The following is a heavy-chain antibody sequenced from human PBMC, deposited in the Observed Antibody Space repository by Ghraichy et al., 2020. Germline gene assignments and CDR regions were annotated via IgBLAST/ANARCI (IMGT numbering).Heavy chain of an antibody. Sequence: VSCKVSGYTLTELSMHWVRQAPGKGLEWMGGFDPEDGETIYAQKFQGRVTMTEDTSTDTAYMELSSLRSEDTAVYYCATVHRIGYYYYGMDVWGQGTTVTVSS. CDR3: ATVHRIGYYYYGMDV. CDR1: GYTLTELS. J-gene: IGHJ6*02. CDR2: FDPEDGET. D-gene: IGHD1-26*01. V-gene: IGHV1-24*01.